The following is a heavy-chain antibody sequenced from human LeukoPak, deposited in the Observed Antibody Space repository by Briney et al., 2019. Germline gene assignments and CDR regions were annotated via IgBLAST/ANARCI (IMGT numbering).Heavy chain of an antibody. V-gene: IGHV3-74*01. CDR3: ASTYDFWSGYLMA. J-gene: IGHJ5*02. CDR1: GFTFSSYW. D-gene: IGHD3-3*01. CDR2: INSGGSST. Sequence: LGGSLRLSCAASGFTFSSYWMHWVRQAPGKGLVWVSRINSGGSSTSYADSVKGRFTVSRDNAKNTLYLQMNSLRAEDTAVYYCASTYDFWSGYLMAWGQGTLVTVSS.